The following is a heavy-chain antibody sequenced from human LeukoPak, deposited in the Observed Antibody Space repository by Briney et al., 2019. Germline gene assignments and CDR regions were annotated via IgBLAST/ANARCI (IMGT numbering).Heavy chain of an antibody. CDR1: GFTFSSYA. CDR2: ISGSGGST. Sequence: PGGSLRLSCAASGFTFSSYAMSWVRQAPGKGLEWVAAISGSGGSTYYADSEKGRFTISRDNSKNTLYLQMNSLRAEDTAVYYCAKEADDYDYVWGSYRNYDYWGQGTLVTVSS. V-gene: IGHV3-23*01. J-gene: IGHJ4*02. D-gene: IGHD3-16*02. CDR3: AKEADDYDYVWGSYRNYDY.